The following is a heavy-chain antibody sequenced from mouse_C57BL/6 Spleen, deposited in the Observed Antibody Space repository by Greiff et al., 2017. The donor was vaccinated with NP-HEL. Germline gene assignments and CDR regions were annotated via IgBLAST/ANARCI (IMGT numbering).Heavy chain of an antibody. CDR1: GFTFSDYY. CDR2: INYDGSST. D-gene: IGHD1-1*01. CDR3: AREDYGSSYGRRWYFDV. J-gene: IGHJ1*03. V-gene: IGHV5-16*01. Sequence: DVKLVESEGGLVQPGSSMKLSCTASGFTFSDYYMAWVRQVPEKGLEWVANINYDGSSTYYLDSLNSRFIISRDNAKNILYLQMSSLKSEDTATYYCAREDYGSSYGRRWYFDVWGTGTTVTVSS.